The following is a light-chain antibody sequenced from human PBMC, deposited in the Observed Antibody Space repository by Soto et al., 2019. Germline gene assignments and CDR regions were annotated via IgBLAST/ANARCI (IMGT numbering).Light chain of an antibody. CDR1: QSVSSSY. CDR3: QQYGSSPGT. J-gene: IGKJ3*01. CDR2: GAS. V-gene: IGKV3-20*01. Sequence: EIVLTQSPGTLSLSPGERATLSCRASQSVSSSYLAWYQQKPGQAPRLLIYGASSRATGIPDRFSGSGSVTDFTLTISRLEPVDFAVYYCQQYGSSPGTFGPGTKVDIK.